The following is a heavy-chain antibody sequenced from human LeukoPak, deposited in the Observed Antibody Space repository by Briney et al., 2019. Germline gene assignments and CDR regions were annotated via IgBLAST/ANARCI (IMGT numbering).Heavy chain of an antibody. D-gene: IGHD3-22*01. V-gene: IGHV3-48*03. CDR1: GFTFSSYE. Sequence: GGSLRLSCAASGFTFSSYEMNWVRQAPGKGLEWVSYISSSGSTIYYADPVKGRFTISRDNAKNSLYLQMNSLRAEDTAVYFCVRDKGRGHYYPWGQGTMVTVSS. CDR3: VRDKGRGHYYP. J-gene: IGHJ3*01. CDR2: ISSSGSTI.